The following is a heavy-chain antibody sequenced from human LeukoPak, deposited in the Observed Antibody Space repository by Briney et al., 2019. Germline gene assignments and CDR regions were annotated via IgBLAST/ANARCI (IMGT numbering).Heavy chain of an antibody. V-gene: IGHV1-69*13. J-gene: IGHJ4*02. CDR3: ATTAGGSWYLVIYT. CDR1: GGTFSNYG. D-gene: IGHD6-13*01. CDR2: IIPLFRTA. Sequence: ASVKVSCKASGGTFSNYGISWVRQAPGQGLEWMGGIIPLFRTAKYAQGFQGRITITADASTAYMELSGLTSDDTAVYFCATTAGGSWYLVIYTRGQGTLVTVSS.